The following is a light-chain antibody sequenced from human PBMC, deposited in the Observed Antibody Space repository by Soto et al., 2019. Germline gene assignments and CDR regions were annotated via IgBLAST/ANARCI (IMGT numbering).Light chain of an antibody. V-gene: IGKV1-27*01. CDR3: QKYNRAPIT. J-gene: IGKJ5*01. CDR1: QGISNY. Sequence: DIQMTQSPSSLSASVGDRVAITCRARQGISNYLAWYHQKPGKVPKLLIYAASTSQSGVPSRFSGRGTGTDFALTISSLQPEDVATYYCQKYNRAPITFGEGTRLEIK. CDR2: AAS.